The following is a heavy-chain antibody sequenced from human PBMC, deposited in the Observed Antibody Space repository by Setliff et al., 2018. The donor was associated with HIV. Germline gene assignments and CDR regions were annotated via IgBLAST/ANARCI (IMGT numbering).Heavy chain of an antibody. V-gene: IGHV4-34*01. CDR1: GGSFSGYY. CDR2: IYHSGST. CDR3: ARAGSAAASPLDY. D-gene: IGHD6-6*01. J-gene: IGHJ4*02. Sequence: SETLSLTCAVYGGSFSGYYWSWLRQAPGKGLEWIGSIYHSGSTYYNPSLKSRVTISIDTSKNQFSLKLTSVTAADTAVYYCARAGSAAASPLDYWGQGTLVTVSS.